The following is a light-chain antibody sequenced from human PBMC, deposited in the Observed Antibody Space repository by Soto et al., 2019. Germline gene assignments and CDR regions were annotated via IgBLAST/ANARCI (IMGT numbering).Light chain of an antibody. Sequence: EVVLTQSPGTLSLSPGESATLSCRASQSVSSSSLAWYQQKPGQAPRLLIYGASSRATGIPDRFSGSGSGTEFTLTISRLEPEDFAVYYCQQYGSLTFGGGTKVDIK. J-gene: IGKJ4*01. CDR3: QQYGSLT. V-gene: IGKV3-20*01. CDR1: QSVSSSS. CDR2: GAS.